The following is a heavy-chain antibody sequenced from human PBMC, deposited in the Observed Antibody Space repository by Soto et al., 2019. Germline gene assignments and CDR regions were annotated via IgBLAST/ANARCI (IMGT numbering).Heavy chain of an antibody. Sequence: QLTLKESGPTLVKPTQTLTLTCTFSGFSLSTSGVGVGWIRQPPGKALEWLALIYWDDDKRYSPSLKSRHNINHDTSNNHVVLTKTNIDPVDTATYYCPHWTEMATTSDYWGQGTLDT. CDR3: PHWTEMATTSDY. J-gene: IGHJ4*02. V-gene: IGHV2-5*02. D-gene: IGHD1-1*01. CDR2: IYWDDDK. CDR1: GFSLSTSGVG.